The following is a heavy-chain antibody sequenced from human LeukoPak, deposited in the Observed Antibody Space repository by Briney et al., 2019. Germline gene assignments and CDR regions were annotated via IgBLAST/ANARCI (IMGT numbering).Heavy chain of an antibody. Sequence: GGSLRLSCAASGFSFSSYEMNWVRQAPGKGLEWVSYISSGGTTLYYADTVKGRFTISRDNVKNSLYLQMNSLSAEDTGVYYCARVKGSGWYEVDYWGQGTLVTVSS. V-gene: IGHV3-48*03. D-gene: IGHD6-19*01. CDR2: ISSGGTTL. CDR1: GFSFSSYE. CDR3: ARVKGSGWYEVDY. J-gene: IGHJ4*02.